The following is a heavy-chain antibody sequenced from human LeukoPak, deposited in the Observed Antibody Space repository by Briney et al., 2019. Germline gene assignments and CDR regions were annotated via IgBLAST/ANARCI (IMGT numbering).Heavy chain of an antibody. D-gene: IGHD2-15*01. CDR3: ARDGGNDAFDI. J-gene: IGHJ3*02. Sequence: GGSLRLSCAASGLTFISYSMNWVRQAPGRGLEWVSSISSSSSYIYYADSVKGRFTISRDNAKNSLYLQMNSLRAEDTAVYYCARDGGNDAFDIWGHGTMVTVSS. CDR1: GLTFISYS. CDR2: ISSSSSYI. V-gene: IGHV3-21*01.